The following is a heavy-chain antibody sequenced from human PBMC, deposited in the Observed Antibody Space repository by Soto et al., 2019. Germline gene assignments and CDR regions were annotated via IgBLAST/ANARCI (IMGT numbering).Heavy chain of an antibody. V-gene: IGHV3-23*01. Sequence: VGSLRLSCAASGFTFSSYAMSWVRQAPGKGLEWVSAISGSGGSTYYADSVKGRFTISRDNSKNTLYLQMNSLRAEDTAVYYCAKDLQSEQWLVQQGYFDYWGQGTLVTVSS. CDR3: AKDLQSEQWLVQQGYFDY. J-gene: IGHJ4*02. CDR2: ISGSGGST. D-gene: IGHD6-19*01. CDR1: GFTFSSYA.